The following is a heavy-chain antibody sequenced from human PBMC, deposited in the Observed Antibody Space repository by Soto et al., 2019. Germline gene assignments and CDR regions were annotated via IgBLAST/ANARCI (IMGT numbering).Heavy chain of an antibody. CDR2: IIPILGIA. CDR1: GGTFSSYT. Sequence: SVKVSCKASGGTFSSYTISWVRQAPGQGLEWMGRIIPILGIANYAQKFQGRVTITADKSTSTAYMELSSLRSEDTAVYYCARDGLSGYSSGWYDSYFDYWGQGTLVTVSS. V-gene: IGHV1-69*04. CDR3: ARDGLSGYSSGWYDSYFDY. D-gene: IGHD6-19*01. J-gene: IGHJ4*02.